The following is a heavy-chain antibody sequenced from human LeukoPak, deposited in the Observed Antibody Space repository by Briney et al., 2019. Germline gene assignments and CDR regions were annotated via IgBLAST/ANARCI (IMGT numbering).Heavy chain of an antibody. CDR2: IYTSGST. CDR3: ARDGMVRGVIPPTAHWCFDL. D-gene: IGHD3-10*01. V-gene: IGHV4-4*07. CDR1: GGSINSYY. J-gene: IGHJ2*01. Sequence: SETLSLTCTVSGGSINSYYWSWIRQPAGKGLEWIGRIYTSGSTNYNPSLKSRVTMSVDTSKNQFSLKLSSVTAADTAVYYCARDGMVRGVIPPTAHWCFDLWGRGTLVTVSS.